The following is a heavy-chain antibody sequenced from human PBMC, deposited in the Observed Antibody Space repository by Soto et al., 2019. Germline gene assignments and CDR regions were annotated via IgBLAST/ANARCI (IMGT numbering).Heavy chain of an antibody. CDR1: GGSFSGYY. D-gene: IGHD6-19*01. CDR3: AIGPRMWLAGGGY. V-gene: IGHV4-34*01. Sequence: SETLSLTCAVYGGSFSGYYWSWIRQPPGKGLEWLGEINHSGITDYNPSLKSRITISIDTSKKQFSLKLNSVTAVDTAVYYCAIGPRMWLAGGGYWGQGTQVTVSS. J-gene: IGHJ4*02. CDR2: INHSGIT.